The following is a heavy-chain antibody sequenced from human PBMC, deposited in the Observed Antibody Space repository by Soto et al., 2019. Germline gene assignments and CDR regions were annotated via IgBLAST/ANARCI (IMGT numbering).Heavy chain of an antibody. CDR1: GGSISIYY. Sequence: SETLSLTCTVSGGSISIYYWSWIRHPPGKGLEWIGYIYYSGSTNYNPSLKSRVTISRDNAKNTLYLQMNSLRAEDTAVYYCVLGDSGSAYYFDYWGQGTLVTVSS. V-gene: IGHV4-59*12. CDR2: IYYSGST. CDR3: VLGDSGSAYYFDY. D-gene: IGHD1-26*01. J-gene: IGHJ4*02.